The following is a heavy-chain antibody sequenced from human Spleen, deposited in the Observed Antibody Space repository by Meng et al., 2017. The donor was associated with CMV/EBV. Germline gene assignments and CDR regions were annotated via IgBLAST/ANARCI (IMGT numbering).Heavy chain of an antibody. J-gene: IGHJ4*02. CDR2: IFYSGYT. CDR1: GGSISRSSYY. V-gene: IGHV4-39*07. D-gene: IGHD3-10*01. CDR3: AREPAGSSTTGDY. Sequence: SETLSLTCTVSGGSISRSSYYWVWIRQPPGKGLEWIGSIFYSGYTYYSPSLKRRVTISVDTSKNQFSLNLDSVTTADTAMYYCAREPAGSSTTGDYWGQGTLVTVS.